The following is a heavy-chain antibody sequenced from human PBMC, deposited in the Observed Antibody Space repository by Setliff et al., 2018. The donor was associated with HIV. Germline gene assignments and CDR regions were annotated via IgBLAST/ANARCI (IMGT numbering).Heavy chain of an antibody. J-gene: IGHJ6*03. Sequence: ASVKVSCKTSGYPFTSYALTWVRQAPGQGLEWMGWISGYNGKTNYPQKLQGRLTMTTDTSTGTVYMELRSLRSDDTAMYYCARVNYPSLSSSWYRLDYYYYMDVWGKGTMVTVSS. V-gene: IGHV1-18*01. CDR1: GYPFTSYA. D-gene: IGHD6-13*01. CDR2: ISGYNGKT. CDR3: ARVNYPSLSSSWYRLDYYYYMDV.